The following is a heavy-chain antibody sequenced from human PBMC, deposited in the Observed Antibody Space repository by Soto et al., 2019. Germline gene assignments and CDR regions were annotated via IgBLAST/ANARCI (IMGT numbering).Heavy chain of an antibody. J-gene: IGHJ4*02. V-gene: IGHV3-48*02. Sequence: GGSLRLSCAASGFTFSSYSMNWVRQAPGKGLEWVSYISSSSSTIYYADSVKGRFTISRDNAKNSLYLQMNSLRDEDTAVYYCARVVRYYDSSGYLDDYWGQGTLVTVSS. D-gene: IGHD3-22*01. CDR3: ARVVRYYDSSGYLDDY. CDR2: ISSSSSTI. CDR1: GFTFSSYS.